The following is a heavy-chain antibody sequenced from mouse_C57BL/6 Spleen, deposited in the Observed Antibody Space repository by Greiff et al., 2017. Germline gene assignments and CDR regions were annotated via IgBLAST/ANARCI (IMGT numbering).Heavy chain of an antibody. CDR2: IWGGGST. Sequence: VKLMESGPGLVAPSQSLSITCTVSGFSLTSYGVDWVRQPPGKGLEWLGVIWGGGSTNYNSALMSRLSISKDNSKSQVFLKMNSLQTDDTAMYYCAKSMGEGYYGSYAMDYWGQGTSVTVSS. J-gene: IGHJ4*01. V-gene: IGHV2-9*01. CDR3: AKSMGEGYYGSYAMDY. CDR1: GFSLTSYG. D-gene: IGHD1-1*01.